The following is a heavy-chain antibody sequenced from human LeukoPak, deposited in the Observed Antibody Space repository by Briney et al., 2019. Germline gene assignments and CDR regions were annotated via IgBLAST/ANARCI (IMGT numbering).Heavy chain of an antibody. J-gene: IGHJ6*02. CDR1: GYTFTSYD. CDR3: ARVERGLAEEWGYYYYYGMDV. D-gene: IGHD6-13*01. CDR2: MNPNTGNT. V-gene: IGHV1-8*01. Sequence: ASVKVSCKASGYTFTSYDINWVRQATGQGLEWMGWMNPNTGNTGYAQKFQGRVTMTRNISIRTAYLELSSLRSEDSAVYYCARVERGLAEEWGYYYYYGMDVWGQGTAVTVSS.